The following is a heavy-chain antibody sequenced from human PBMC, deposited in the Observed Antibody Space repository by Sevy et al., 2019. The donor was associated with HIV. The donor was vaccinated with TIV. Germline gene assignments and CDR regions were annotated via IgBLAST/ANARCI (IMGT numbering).Heavy chain of an antibody. CDR3: ARDHGYSNGWFPYYYYYGMDV. CDR2: IHYSGRT. D-gene: IGHD6-19*01. J-gene: IGHJ6*02. V-gene: IGHV4-31*03. CDR1: GGSISSHSYY. Sequence: SENLSLTCSVSGGSISSHSYYWTWIRQHPGKGLEWIGYIHYSGRTYYNPSLKSRVTISLDTSKNQFSLRLRSVTAADTAVYYCARDHGYSNGWFPYYYYYGMDVWGPGTTVTVSS.